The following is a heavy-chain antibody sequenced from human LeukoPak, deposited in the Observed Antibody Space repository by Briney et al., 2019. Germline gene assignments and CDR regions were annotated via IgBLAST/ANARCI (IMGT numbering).Heavy chain of an antibody. CDR3: ASTPNYVFWSGYYTVVDY. V-gene: IGHV1-69*05. CDR2: IIPIFGTA. J-gene: IGHJ4*02. CDR1: GGTFSSYA. Sequence: SVKVSCKASGGTFSSYAISWVRQAPGPGLEWMGGIIPIFGTANYAQKFQGRVTITTDESTSTDYMELSSLRSEDTAVYYCASTPNYVFWSGYYTVVDYWGQGTLVTVSS. D-gene: IGHD3-3*01.